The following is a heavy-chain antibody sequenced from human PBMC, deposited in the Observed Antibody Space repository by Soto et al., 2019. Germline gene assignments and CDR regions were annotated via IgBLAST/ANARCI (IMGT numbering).Heavy chain of an antibody. Sequence: QVQLVQSGAEVKKPGSSVKVSCKASGGTFSSYAISWVRQAPGQGLEWMGGIIPIFGRANYAQKFQGRVTITADESTSTAYMELSSLRSEDTAVYYCARSSTVTTLYYYYYGMDVWGQGTTVTVSS. J-gene: IGHJ6*02. V-gene: IGHV1-69*01. D-gene: IGHD4-17*01. CDR1: GGTFSSYA. CDR3: ARSSTVTTLYYYYYGMDV. CDR2: IIPIFGRA.